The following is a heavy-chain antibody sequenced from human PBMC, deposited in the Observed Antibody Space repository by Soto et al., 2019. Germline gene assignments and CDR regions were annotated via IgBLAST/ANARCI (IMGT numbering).Heavy chain of an antibody. CDR1: GGSSIDRGDC. D-gene: IGHD2-15*01. J-gene: IGHJ3*02. CDR2: IYYSGST. Sequence: TWTVSGGSSIDRGDCCIWNRKHPGKGLEWIGYIYYSGSTYYNPSLKSRVTISVDTSKNQFSLKLSSVTAADTAVYYCARSGLTGYCSGSSCYVAFDICGQGTMVTVSS. V-gene: IGHV4-31*02. CDR3: ARSGLTGYCSGSSCYVAFDI.